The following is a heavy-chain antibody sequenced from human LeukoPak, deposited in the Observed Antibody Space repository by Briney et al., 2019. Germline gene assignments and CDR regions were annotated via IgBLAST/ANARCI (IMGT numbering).Heavy chain of an antibody. Sequence: APVKVSCKASGYTFTGYYMHWVRQAPGQGLEWMGWINPNSGGTNYAQKFQGRVTMTRDTSISTAYMELSRLRSDDTAVYYCARDWGPGVAAAGPDYWGQGTLVTVSS. CDR2: INPNSGGT. D-gene: IGHD6-13*01. J-gene: IGHJ4*02. CDR1: GYTFTGYY. V-gene: IGHV1-2*02. CDR3: ARDWGPGVAAAGPDY.